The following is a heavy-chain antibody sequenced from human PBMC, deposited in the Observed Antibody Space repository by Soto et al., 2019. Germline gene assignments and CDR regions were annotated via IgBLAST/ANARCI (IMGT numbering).Heavy chain of an antibody. J-gene: IGHJ4*02. D-gene: IGHD2-15*01. Sequence: PGGSLRLSCAASGFTFRSYGMHWVRQAPGKGLEWVAVIWYDGSNKYYADSVKGRFTISRDNSKNTLYLEMNSLRVDDTAVYFCAKDRYCSGCRCYSQFDYWGPRPLATDPS. CDR3: AKDRYCSGCRCYSQFDY. CDR1: GFTFRSYG. CDR2: IWYDGSNK. V-gene: IGHV3-33*06.